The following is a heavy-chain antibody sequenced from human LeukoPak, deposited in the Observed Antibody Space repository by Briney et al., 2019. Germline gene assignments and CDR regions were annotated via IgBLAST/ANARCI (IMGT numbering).Heavy chain of an antibody. J-gene: IGHJ4*02. CDR3: AKLPYGDYEVPGFDY. CDR2: ISGSGGST. Sequence: PGGSLRLSCAASGFTFSSHAMSWVRQAPGKGLEWVSAISGSGGSTYYADSVKGRFTISRDNSKNTLYLQMNSLRAEDTAVYYCAKLPYGDYEVPGFDYWGQGTLVTVSS. V-gene: IGHV3-23*01. CDR1: GFTFSSHA. D-gene: IGHD4-17*01.